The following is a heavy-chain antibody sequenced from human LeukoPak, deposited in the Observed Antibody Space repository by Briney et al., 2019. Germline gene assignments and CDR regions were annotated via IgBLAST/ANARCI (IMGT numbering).Heavy chain of an antibody. D-gene: IGHD3-22*01. CDR1: GFTFSSYA. CDR3: ANGRVTMIVS. CDR2: ISGSGGST. V-gene: IGHV3-23*01. Sequence: PGASLRLSCAASGFTFSSYAMSWVRQAPGKGLEWVSAISGSGGSTYYADSVEGRFTISRDNSKNTLYLQMNSLRAEDTAVYYCANGRVTMIVSWGQGTLVTVSS. J-gene: IGHJ4*02.